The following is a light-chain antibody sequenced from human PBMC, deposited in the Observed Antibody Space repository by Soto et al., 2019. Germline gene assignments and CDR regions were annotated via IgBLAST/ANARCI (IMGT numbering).Light chain of an antibody. CDR1: SSNIGAGYD. J-gene: IGLJ2*01. Sequence: QSALTQPPSVSGAPGQRVTISCTGGSSNIGAGYDVHWYQQLPGTAPKLLIYGNSNRPSGVPDRFSGSKSGTSASLAITGLQAEDEADYYCQSYDSSLSAVVFGGGTKLTVL. CDR2: GNS. V-gene: IGLV1-40*01. CDR3: QSYDSSLSAVV.